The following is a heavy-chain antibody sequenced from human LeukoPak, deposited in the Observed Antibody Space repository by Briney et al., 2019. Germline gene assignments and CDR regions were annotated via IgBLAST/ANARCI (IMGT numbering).Heavy chain of an antibody. CDR3: ARGLPTHGRRYDY. J-gene: IGHJ4*02. CDR2: IYHSGST. D-gene: IGHD2-15*01. V-gene: IGHV4-59*12. Sequence: SETLSLTCTVSGGSISSYYWSWIRQPPGKGLEWIGYIYHSGSTYYNPSLKSRVTISVDRSKNQFSLKLSSVTAADTAVYYCARGLPTHGRRYDYWGQGTLVTVSS. CDR1: GGSISSYY.